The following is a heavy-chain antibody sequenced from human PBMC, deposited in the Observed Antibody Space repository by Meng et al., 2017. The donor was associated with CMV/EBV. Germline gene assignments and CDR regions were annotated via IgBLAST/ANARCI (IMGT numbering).Heavy chain of an antibody. D-gene: IGHD3-3*01. CDR3: ARDTPGRRIWSGYPSGDYYGMDV. CDR1: GFTFSSYC. V-gene: IGHV3-7*01. J-gene: IGHJ6*02. CDR2: IKQDGSEK. Sequence: GGSLRLSCAASGFTFSSYCMSWVRQAPGKGLEWVANIKQDGSEKYYVDSVEGRFTISRDNAKNSLYLQMNSLRAEDTAVYYCARDTPGRRIWSGYPSGDYYGMDVWGQGTTVTVSS.